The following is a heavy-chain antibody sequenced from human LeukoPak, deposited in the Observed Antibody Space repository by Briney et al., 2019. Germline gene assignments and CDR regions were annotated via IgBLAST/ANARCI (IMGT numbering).Heavy chain of an antibody. D-gene: IGHD3-3*01. Sequence: GGSLRLSCAASGLTFSSHWMHWVRQAPGKGLVWVSRITNDGSSTTYADSVKGRFTLSRDNSENTLYLQINSLRPDDMAVYYCSRTRKITIFGVISEVGLDYWGHGTLVTVSS. CDR2: ITNDGSST. V-gene: IGHV3-74*01. J-gene: IGHJ4*01. CDR1: GLTFSSHW. CDR3: SRTRKITIFGVISEVGLDY.